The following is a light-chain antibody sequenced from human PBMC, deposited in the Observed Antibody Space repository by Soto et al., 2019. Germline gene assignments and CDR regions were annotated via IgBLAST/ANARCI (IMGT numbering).Light chain of an antibody. Sequence: QSALAQPPSASGSPGQSVTISCTGSGSDIGAYNFVSWYQQHPGKAPKLMIFGVTERPSGVPDRFSGSKSGTSASLAITGLQAEDEADYYCQSYDNSLSGVWVFGGGTQLTVL. CDR2: GVT. V-gene: IGLV2-8*01. CDR1: GSDIGAYNF. J-gene: IGLJ3*02. CDR3: QSYDNSLSGVWV.